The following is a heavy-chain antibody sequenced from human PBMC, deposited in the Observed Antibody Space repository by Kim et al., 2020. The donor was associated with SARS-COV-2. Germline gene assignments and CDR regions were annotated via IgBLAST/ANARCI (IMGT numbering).Heavy chain of an antibody. Sequence: GGSLRLSCAASGFTFSSYEMNWVRQAPGKGLEWVSYISSSGSTIYYADSVKGRFTISRDNAKNSLYLQMNSLRAEDTAVYYCARDKAAGPVYYYYYGMDVWGQGTTVTVSS. V-gene: IGHV3-48*03. CDR1: GFTFSSYE. CDR3: ARDKAAGPVYYYYYGMDV. D-gene: IGHD6-13*01. CDR2: ISSSGSTI. J-gene: IGHJ6*02.